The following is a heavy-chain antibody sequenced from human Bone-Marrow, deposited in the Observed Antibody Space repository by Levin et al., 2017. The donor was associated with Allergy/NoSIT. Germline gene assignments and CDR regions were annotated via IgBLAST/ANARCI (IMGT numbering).Heavy chain of an antibody. Sequence: LSLTCAASGFTFSSYAMSWVRQAPGKGLEWVSGISGSGGNTYHADSVKGRFTVSRDNSNNTLYLQMSSLRAEDTAVYYCAKGSAGSYSSGWYGTNFDYWGQGTRVTVSS. J-gene: IGHJ4*02. CDR2: ISGSGGNT. D-gene: IGHD6-19*01. V-gene: IGHV3-23*01. CDR1: GFTFSSYA. CDR3: AKGSAGSYSSGWYGTNFDY.